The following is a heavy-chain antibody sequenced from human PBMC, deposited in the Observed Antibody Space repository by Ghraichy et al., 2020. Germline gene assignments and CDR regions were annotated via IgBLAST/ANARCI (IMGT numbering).Heavy chain of an antibody. CDR3: AKDWTRWLQTYYFDY. Sequence: GGSLRLSCAASGFTFSSYGMHWVRQAPGKGLEWVAFIRYDGSNKYYADSVKGRFTISRDNSKNTLYLQMNSLRAEDTAVYYCAKDWTRWLQTYYFDYWGQGTLVTVSS. CDR2: IRYDGSNK. J-gene: IGHJ4*02. CDR1: GFTFSSYG. D-gene: IGHD5-24*01. V-gene: IGHV3-30*02.